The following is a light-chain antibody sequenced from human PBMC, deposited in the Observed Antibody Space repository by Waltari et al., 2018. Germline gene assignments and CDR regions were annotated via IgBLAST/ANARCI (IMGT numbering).Light chain of an antibody. V-gene: IGLV2-11*01. CDR3: CSYAGSYTVV. CDR1: SSVVGGYNY. CDR2: DVI. J-gene: IGLJ2*01. Sequence: QSALTQPRSVSGSPGQSVTISCTGTSSVVGGYNYVSWYQHHPGKAPKLLIFDVIKRPSGVPDRFSGSKSGNTASLTISGLQAEDEADYYCCSYAGSYTVVFGGGTRLTVL.